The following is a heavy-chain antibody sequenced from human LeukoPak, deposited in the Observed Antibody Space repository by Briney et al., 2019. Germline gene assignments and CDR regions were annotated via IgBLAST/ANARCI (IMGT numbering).Heavy chain of an antibody. D-gene: IGHD3-22*01. CDR3: AKRGVVIRVILVGFHKEAYYFDS. J-gene: IGHJ4*02. CDR1: GITLSNYG. V-gene: IGHV3-23*01. Sequence: GGSLRLSCAVSGITLSNYGMTWVRQAPGKGLEWVAGISDSGGSTNYADSVKGRFTISRDNSKNTLYLQMNSLRAEDTAVYFCAKRGVVIRVILVGFHKEAYYFDSWGQGALVTVSS. CDR2: ISDSGGST.